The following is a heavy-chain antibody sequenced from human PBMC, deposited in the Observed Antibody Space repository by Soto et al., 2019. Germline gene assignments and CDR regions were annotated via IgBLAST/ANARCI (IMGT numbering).Heavy chain of an antibody. D-gene: IGHD2-15*01. Sequence: GVSLRLSCAASGFTFISYGMHWVRQATGKGLEWVAVISYDGSNKYYADSVKGRFTISRDNSKNTLYLQMNSLRAEDTAVYYCAEDKSDCSGGSCYLIQHWGQGTLVTVSS. V-gene: IGHV3-30*18. J-gene: IGHJ1*01. CDR3: AEDKSDCSGGSCYLIQH. CDR2: ISYDGSNK. CDR1: GFTFISYG.